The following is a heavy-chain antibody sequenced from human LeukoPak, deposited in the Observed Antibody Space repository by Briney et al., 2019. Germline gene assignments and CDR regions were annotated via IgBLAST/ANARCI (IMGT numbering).Heavy chain of an antibody. J-gene: IGHJ4*02. CDR3: AREGGFYRPLDY. V-gene: IGHV4-4*02. CDR1: GGSVTSTNW. CDR2: VHLDGRT. Sequence: PSETLSLTCDVAGGSVTSTNWWTWFRQPPGKGLEWIGEVHLDGRTNYNPSLKSRLVMSADLPENHISLKLTSVTAADTAVYYCAREGGFYRPLDYSGQGTLVTVSS. D-gene: IGHD6-25*01.